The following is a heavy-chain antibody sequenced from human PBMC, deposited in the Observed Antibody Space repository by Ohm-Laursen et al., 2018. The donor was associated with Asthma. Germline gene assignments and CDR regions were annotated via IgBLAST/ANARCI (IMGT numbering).Heavy chain of an antibody. V-gene: IGHV3-21*01. CDR3: VRSVDDGGNSGDY. Sequence: SLRLSCSASGFTFEKYAMHWVRQAPGKGLEWVSAISSSGSRLLYADSVRGRFTISRDNAKNSLSLQMNSLRAEDTAVYYCVRSVDDGGNSGDYWGQGTLVTVSS. CDR2: ISSSGSRL. D-gene: IGHD4-23*01. CDR1: GFTFEKYA. J-gene: IGHJ4*02.